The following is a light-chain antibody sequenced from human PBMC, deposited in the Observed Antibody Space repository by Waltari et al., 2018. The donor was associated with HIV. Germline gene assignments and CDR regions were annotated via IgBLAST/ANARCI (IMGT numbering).Light chain of an antibody. V-gene: IGKV3-11*01. CDR1: QSVSSY. Sequence: EIVLTQSPATLSLSPSERATLSCRASQSVSSYLAWYQQKPGQAPRLLIYDASNRATGIPARFSGSWSGTEFTLTISSLEPEDFAVYYCQQRSNWPPWTFGQGTKVAIK. CDR3: QQRSNWPPWT. CDR2: DAS. J-gene: IGKJ1*01.